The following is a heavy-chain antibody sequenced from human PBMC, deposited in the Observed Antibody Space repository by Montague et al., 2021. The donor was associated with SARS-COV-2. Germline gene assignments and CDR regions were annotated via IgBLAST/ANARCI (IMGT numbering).Heavy chain of an antibody. CDR1: GDSISSSSYY. J-gene: IGHJ6*02. Sequence: SETLSLTCTVSGDSISSSSYYWGWIRQPPGKGLEWIGSIYYSGSTYYNPSLKSRVTISVDTSKNQFSLKLSSVTAADTAVYYCARDQGDNWNYYYYYGMDVWGQGTTVTVSS. CDR2: IYYSGST. D-gene: IGHD1-20*01. V-gene: IGHV4-39*07. CDR3: ARDQGDNWNYYYYYGMDV.